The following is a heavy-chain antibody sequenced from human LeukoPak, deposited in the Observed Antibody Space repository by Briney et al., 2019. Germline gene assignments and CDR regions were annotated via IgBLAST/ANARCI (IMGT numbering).Heavy chain of an antibody. CDR2: ISGSGGST. CDR1: GFTFSSYA. D-gene: IGHD3-10*01. J-gene: IGHJ4*02. CDR3: AKATELLWFGDPTAYFDY. V-gene: IGHV3-23*01. Sequence: PGGSLRLSCAASGFTFSSYAMSWVRQAPGKGLEWVSAISGSGGSTYYADSVKGRFTISRDNSKNTLYLQMNSLRAEDTAVYYCAKATELLWFGDPTAYFDYWGQGTLVTVSS.